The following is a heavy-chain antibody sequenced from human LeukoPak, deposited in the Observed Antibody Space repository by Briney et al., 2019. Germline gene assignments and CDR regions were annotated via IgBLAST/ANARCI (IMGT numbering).Heavy chain of an antibody. V-gene: IGHV1-69*04. CDR2: IIPILGIA. CDR1: GGTFSSYA. CDR3: ARDPPYQLLPRGYYYYGMDV. Sequence: SVKVSCKASGGTFSSYAISWVRQAPGQGLEWMGRIIPILGIANYAQKFQGRVTITADKSTSTAYMEPSSLRSEDTAVYYCARDPPYQLLPRGYYYYGMDVWGQGTTVTVSS. J-gene: IGHJ6*02. D-gene: IGHD2-2*01.